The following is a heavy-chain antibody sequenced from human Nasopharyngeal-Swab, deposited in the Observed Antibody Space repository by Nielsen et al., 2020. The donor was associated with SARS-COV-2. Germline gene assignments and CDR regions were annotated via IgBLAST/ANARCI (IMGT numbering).Heavy chain of an antibody. CDR2: ISSTTPYI. J-gene: IGHJ4*02. CDR3: ARDGMEWYYFDY. CDR1: GFTFSGYT. D-gene: IGHD3-3*01. Sequence: GGSLRLSCVASGFTFSGYTMNWVRQAPGKGLEWISSISSTTPYIYYADSVKGRFTISRDNAKNSLYLQMNSLRAEDTAVYYCARDGMEWYYFDYWGQGTLVTVSS. V-gene: IGHV3-21*01.